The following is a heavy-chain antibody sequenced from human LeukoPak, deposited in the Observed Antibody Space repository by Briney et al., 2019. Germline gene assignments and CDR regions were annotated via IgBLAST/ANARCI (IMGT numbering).Heavy chain of an antibody. CDR3: ARADTAGAFDI. CDR1: GFTFSSYG. V-gene: IGHV3-66*01. J-gene: IGHJ3*02. Sequence: GGSLRLSCAASGFTFSSYGMSWVRQAPGKGLEWVSVIYSGGSTYYADSVKGRFTISRDNSKNTLYLQMNSLRAEDTAVYYCARADTAGAFDIWGQGTMVTVSS. D-gene: IGHD5-18*01. CDR2: IYSGGST.